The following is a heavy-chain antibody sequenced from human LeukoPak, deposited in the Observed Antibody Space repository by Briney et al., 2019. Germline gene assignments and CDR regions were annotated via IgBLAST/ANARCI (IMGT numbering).Heavy chain of an antibody. CDR3: ARVNYDSSGYYQYYFDY. CDR1: GDSISGYY. CDR2: IYYSGST. V-gene: IGHV4-59*01. J-gene: IGHJ4*02. D-gene: IGHD3-22*01. Sequence: SETLSLTCTVSGDSISGYYWSWIRQPPGKGLEWIGYIYYSGSTNYNPSLKSRVTISVDTSKNQFSLKLNSVTAADTAVYYCARVNYDSSGYYQYYFDYWGQGTLVTVSS.